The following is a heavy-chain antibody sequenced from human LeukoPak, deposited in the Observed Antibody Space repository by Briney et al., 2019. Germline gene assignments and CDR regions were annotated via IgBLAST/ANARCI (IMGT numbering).Heavy chain of an antibody. CDR1: GFTFSNAW. D-gene: IGHD3-22*01. V-gene: IGHV3-15*01. CDR2: IKSKTDGGTT. CDR3: TTVFPYYYDSSGYNY. Sequence: PGGSLRLSCAASGFTFSNAWMSWVRQAPGKGLEWVGRIKSKTDGGTTDYAAPVKGRFTISRDDSKNTLYLQMSSLKTEDTAVYYCTTVFPYYYDSSGYNYWGQGTLVTVSS. J-gene: IGHJ4*02.